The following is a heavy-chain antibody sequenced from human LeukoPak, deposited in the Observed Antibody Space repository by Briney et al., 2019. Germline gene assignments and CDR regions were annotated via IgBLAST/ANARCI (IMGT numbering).Heavy chain of an antibody. V-gene: IGHV3-30-3*01. CDR2: ISYDGSNK. J-gene: IGHJ4*02. CDR1: GFTFSSYA. D-gene: IGHD2-15*01. CDR3: ARGTCSGGSCYLFDY. Sequence: GRSLRLSCAASGFTFSSYAMHWVRQAPGKGLEWVAVISYDGSNKYYADSVKGRFTISRDNSKNTLYLQMNSLRAEDTAVYYCARGTCSGGSCYLFDYWGQGTLVTVSS.